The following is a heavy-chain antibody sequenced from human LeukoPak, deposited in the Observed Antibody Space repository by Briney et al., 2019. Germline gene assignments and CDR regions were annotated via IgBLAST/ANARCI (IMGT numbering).Heavy chain of an antibody. CDR3: ATSADSPGNS. Sequence: GGSLRLSCGASGLNFSSHAMSWVRQAPGKGLEWVSGITKSGENTLYADFAKGRFTVSRDNSKNTLYLQMNSLRAEDTAVYYCATSADSPGNSWGQGTLITVSS. CDR2: ITKSGENT. CDR1: GLNFSSHA. V-gene: IGHV3-23*01. D-gene: IGHD4-23*01. J-gene: IGHJ4*02.